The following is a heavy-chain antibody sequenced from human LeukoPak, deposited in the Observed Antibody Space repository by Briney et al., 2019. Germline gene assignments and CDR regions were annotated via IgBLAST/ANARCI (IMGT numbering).Heavy chain of an antibody. Sequence: ASVKVSCKXSGGTFSSYAISWVRQAPGQGLEWMGRIIPIFGTANYAQKFQGRVTITTDESTSTAYMELRSLRSEDTAVYYCAVPRDGYNNDYWGQGTLVTVSS. CDR1: GGTFSSYA. D-gene: IGHD5-24*01. CDR2: IIPIFGTA. J-gene: IGHJ4*02. V-gene: IGHV1-69*05. CDR3: AVPRDGYNNDY.